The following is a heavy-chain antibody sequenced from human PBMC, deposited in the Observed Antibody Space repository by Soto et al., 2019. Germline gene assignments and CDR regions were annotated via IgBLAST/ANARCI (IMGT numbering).Heavy chain of an antibody. CDR2: INAGNGNT. V-gene: IGHV1-3*01. Sequence: ASVKVSCQASGYTFTSYGISWVRQAPGQRLEWMGWINAGNGNTKYSQKFQGRVTITRDTSASTAYMELSSLRSEDTAVYYCARSYLTGFSDWGQGTLVTVSS. CDR1: GYTFTSYG. J-gene: IGHJ4*02. D-gene: IGHD3-9*01. CDR3: ARSYLTGFSD.